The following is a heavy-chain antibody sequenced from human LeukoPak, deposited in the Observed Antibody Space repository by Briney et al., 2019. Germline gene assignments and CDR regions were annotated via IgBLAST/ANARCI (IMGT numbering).Heavy chain of an antibody. J-gene: IGHJ4*02. CDR2: MKQDGSEI. V-gene: IGHV3-7*05. CDR1: GFTFSSFW. CDR3: ARDHGDGYLDY. Sequence: GGSLRLSCAASGFTFSSFWMSWVPQSPGKGVEWVVNMKQDGSEINYVDSVKGRFTISRDNANNSLYLQMNSLRAEDTAVYYCARDHGDGYLDYWGQGTLVTVSS. D-gene: IGHD5-24*01.